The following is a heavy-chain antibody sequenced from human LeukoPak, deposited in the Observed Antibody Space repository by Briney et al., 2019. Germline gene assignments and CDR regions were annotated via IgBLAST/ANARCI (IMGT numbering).Heavy chain of an antibody. J-gene: IGHJ4*02. Sequence: SQTLSLTCVISGDSVFSNGVGLNWLRQSPSRGLEWLGSTYYYRSKWSNDYAVSVKSRITIHPDTSRNLFSLQLNSLTPDDTAIYYCARANTDHRNFDYWGQGTLVTVSS. D-gene: IGHD4-17*01. CDR2: TYYYRSKWSN. CDR1: GDSVFSNGVG. CDR3: ARANTDHRNFDY. V-gene: IGHV6-1*01.